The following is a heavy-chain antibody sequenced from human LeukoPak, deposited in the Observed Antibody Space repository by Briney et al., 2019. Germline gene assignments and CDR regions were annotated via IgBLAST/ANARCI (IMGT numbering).Heavy chain of an antibody. D-gene: IGHD4-17*01. CDR2: ISSSSSYT. CDR3: ARDYGDYFDY. V-gene: IGHV3-21*01. J-gene: IGHJ4*02. Sequence: GGSLRLSCAASGFTFSSYSMNWVRQAPGKGLEWVSSISSSSSYTYYADSVKGRFTISRDNAKNSLYLQMNSLRAEDTAVYYCARDYGDYFDYWGQGTLVTVSS. CDR1: GFTFSSYS.